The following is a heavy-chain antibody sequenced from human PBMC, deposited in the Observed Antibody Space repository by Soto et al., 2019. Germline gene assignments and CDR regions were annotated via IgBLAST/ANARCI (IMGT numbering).Heavy chain of an antibody. CDR2: IWYDGNSK. J-gene: IGHJ4*02. CDR1: GFTFSNYG. V-gene: IGHV3-33*01. CDR3: ARGLHSLFDY. Sequence: GGSLRLSCAASGFTFSNYGMHWVRQAPGKGLEWVAVIWYDGNSKYYADSVKGRFTISRDNSNNTLYVQMTSLRAEDTAVYYCARGLHSLFDYWGQGTLVTVSS. D-gene: IGHD2-21*01.